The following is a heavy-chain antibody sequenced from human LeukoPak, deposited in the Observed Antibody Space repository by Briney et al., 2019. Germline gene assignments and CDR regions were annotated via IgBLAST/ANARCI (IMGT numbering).Heavy chain of an antibody. CDR1: GGTFSSYA. J-gene: IGHJ4*02. CDR3: ARDPGGATTDTVDY. CDR2: IIPIFGTA. V-gene: IGHV1-69*13. Sequence: GASVKVSCKASGGTFSSYAISWVRQAPGQGLEWMGGIIPIFGTANYAQKFQGRVTITADESTSTAYMELSSLRSEDTAVYYCARDPGGATTDTVDYWGQGTLVTVSS. D-gene: IGHD1-26*01.